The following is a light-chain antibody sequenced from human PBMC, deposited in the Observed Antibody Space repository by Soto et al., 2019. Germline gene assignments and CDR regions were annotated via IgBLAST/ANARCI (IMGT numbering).Light chain of an antibody. CDR2: GAT. V-gene: IGKV1-9*01. Sequence: DIQLTQSPSFLSASVGDRVTITCRASQGIDHYLTWFQQIPGKAPKLLIYGATALQSGVPSRFSGSVSGTEFTLTISSLQPEDFATYYCQQIKSYPFTFGPGTKVDIK. CDR1: QGIDHY. CDR3: QQIKSYPFT. J-gene: IGKJ3*01.